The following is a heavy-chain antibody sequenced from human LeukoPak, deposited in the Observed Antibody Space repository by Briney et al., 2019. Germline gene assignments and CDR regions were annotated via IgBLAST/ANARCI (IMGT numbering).Heavy chain of an antibody. CDR1: GGTFSSYA. CDR2: IIPIFGTA. Sequence: SVKVSCKASGGTFSSYAISWVRQAPGQGLEWMGRIIPIFGTANYAQKFQGRVTITTDESTSTAYMRLSSLRSEDKAGYYCASEQERGSGLDYWGQGPLVTVSS. J-gene: IGHJ4*02. CDR3: ASEQERGSGLDY. V-gene: IGHV1-69*05. D-gene: IGHD6-19*01.